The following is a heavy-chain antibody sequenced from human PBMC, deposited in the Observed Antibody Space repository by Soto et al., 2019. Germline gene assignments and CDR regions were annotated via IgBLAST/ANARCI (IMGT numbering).Heavy chain of an antibody. Sequence: QVQLVESGGGVVQPGRSLRLSCAASGFTFSSYAMHWVCQAPGKGLEWVAVISYDGSNKYYADSVKGRFTISRDNSKKTLYLHMKRLRAEDMAVYYCAREGEDIVVVVAARGSWFDLWGQGTLVTVSS. D-gene: IGHD2-15*01. CDR1: GFTFSSYA. CDR2: ISYDGSNK. CDR3: AREGEDIVVVVAARGSWFDL. V-gene: IGHV3-30-3*01. J-gene: IGHJ5*02.